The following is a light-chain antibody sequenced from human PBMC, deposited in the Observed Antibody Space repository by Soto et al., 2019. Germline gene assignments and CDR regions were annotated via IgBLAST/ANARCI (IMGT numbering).Light chain of an antibody. V-gene: IGKV3-20*01. CDR3: QQYSTSPLT. CDR1: HSLSSYS. Sequence: EIVLPQSPDTLSLSPGEIATLSCRASHSLSSYSLAWDQQKPGQAPRLLIYGASNRATGIPDRFTGSGSGTDFTLTISRLEPEDFAVYYCQQYSTSPLTFGGGTEVEIK. CDR2: GAS. J-gene: IGKJ4*01.